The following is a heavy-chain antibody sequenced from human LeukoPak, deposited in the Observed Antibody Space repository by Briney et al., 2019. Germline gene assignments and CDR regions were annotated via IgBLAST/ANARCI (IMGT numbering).Heavy chain of an antibody. CDR2: ISGSGGST. CDR3: ARIREGRRLGSGSYRYYYYYYMDV. D-gene: IGHD3-10*01. V-gene: IGHV3-23*01. Sequence: QAGGSLRLSCAASGFTFSSYGMSWVRQAPGKGLEWVSAISGSGGSTYYADSVKGRFTISRDNAKNTLYLQVNSLRVEDTAVYYCARIREGRRLGSGSYRYYYYYYMDVWGKGTTVTVSS. CDR1: GFTFSSYG. J-gene: IGHJ6*03.